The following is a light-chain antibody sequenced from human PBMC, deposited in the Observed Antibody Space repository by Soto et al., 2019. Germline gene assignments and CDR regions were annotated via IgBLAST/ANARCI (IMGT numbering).Light chain of an antibody. CDR2: GAS. CDR1: QSVSSSY. V-gene: IGKV3-20*01. Sequence: EIVLTQSPGTLSLSPGERATLSCRASQSVSSSYLVWYQQKPGQAPRLLIYGASSRATGIPDRFSGSGSGTDFTLTISRLEPEDFAVYYCQQYDSSSWTFGQGTMVEIK. CDR3: QQYDSSSWT. J-gene: IGKJ1*01.